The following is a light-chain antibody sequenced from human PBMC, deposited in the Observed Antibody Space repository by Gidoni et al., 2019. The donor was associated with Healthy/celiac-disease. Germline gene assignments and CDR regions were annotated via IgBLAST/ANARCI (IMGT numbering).Light chain of an antibody. Sequence: QSALTQPASVSGSPGQSITISCTGTSSDVGGYNYVSWYQQHPDKAPKLMIYEVSNRPSGVSNRCSGSKSGNTASLTISGLQVEDEADYYCSSYTSSSTPYVFGTGTKVTVL. V-gene: IGLV2-14*01. CDR3: SSYTSSSTPYV. CDR1: SSDVGGYNY. CDR2: EVS. J-gene: IGLJ1*01.